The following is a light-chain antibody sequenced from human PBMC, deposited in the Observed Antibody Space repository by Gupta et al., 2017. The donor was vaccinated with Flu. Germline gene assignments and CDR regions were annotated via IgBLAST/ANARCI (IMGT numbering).Light chain of an antibody. Sequence: PSSVSASVGDRVNITCRASQGVRTWLVWYQQKAGKAPQLLIHTVSKLRSGVPSRFSGSGFETDFTLTINNLQPEDFATYYCQQAYTYPITLGGGTKVEI. CDR1: QGVRTW. V-gene: IGKV1D-12*01. CDR3: QQAYTYPIT. J-gene: IGKJ4*01. CDR2: TVS.